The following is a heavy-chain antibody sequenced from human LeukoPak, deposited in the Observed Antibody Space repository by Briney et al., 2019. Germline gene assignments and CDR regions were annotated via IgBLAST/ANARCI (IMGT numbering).Heavy chain of an antibody. J-gene: IGHJ4*02. V-gene: IGHV3-74*01. CDR3: ARDYRGGNSLCFADF. CDR1: GFTFSNYW. CDR2: IKSDGSNT. D-gene: IGHD4-23*01. Sequence: GGSLRLSCVGSGFTFSNYWMHWVRQAPGKGLVWVSRIKSDGSNTSYADSVKGRFTISRDNAKNTLYLQMNSLRAEDTAVYYCARDYRGGNSLCFADFWGQGALVTVSA.